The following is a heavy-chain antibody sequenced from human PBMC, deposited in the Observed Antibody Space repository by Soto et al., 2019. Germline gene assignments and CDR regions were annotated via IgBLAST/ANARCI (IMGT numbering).Heavy chain of an antibody. D-gene: IGHD3-16*02. V-gene: IGHV1-18*01. Sequence: QVQLVQSGAEVKKPGASVKVSCKASGYTFTSYGISWGRQAPGQGLEWMGWISAYNGNTNYAQKLQGRVTMTTDTSTSTAYMELRSLRSDDTAVYYCARDKGDYIWGNYRPNYYYYMDVWGKGTTVTVSS. CDR1: GYTFTSYG. CDR2: ISAYNGNT. CDR3: ARDKGDYIWGNYRPNYYYYMDV. J-gene: IGHJ6*03.